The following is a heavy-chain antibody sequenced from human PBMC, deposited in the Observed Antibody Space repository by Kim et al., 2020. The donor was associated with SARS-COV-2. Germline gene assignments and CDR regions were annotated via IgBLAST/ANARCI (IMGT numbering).Heavy chain of an antibody. CDR3: ARVGGGYSGYEPYYFDY. J-gene: IGHJ4*02. V-gene: IGHV4-31*03. Sequence: SETLSLTCTVSGGSISSGGYYWSWIRQHPGKGLEWIGYIYYSGSTYYNPSLKSRVTISVDTSKNQFSLKLSSVTAADTAVYYCARVGGGYSGYEPYYFDYWGQGTLVTVSS. CDR1: GGSISSGGYY. CDR2: IYYSGST. D-gene: IGHD5-12*01.